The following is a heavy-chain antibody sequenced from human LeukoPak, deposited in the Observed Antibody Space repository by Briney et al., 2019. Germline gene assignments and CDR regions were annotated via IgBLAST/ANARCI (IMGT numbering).Heavy chain of an antibody. D-gene: IGHD5-24*01. CDR2: ISAYNGNT. CDR1: GYTFTSYG. J-gene: IGHJ5*02. V-gene: IGHV1-18*01. CDR3: ARGSHTISGRAHWFDP. Sequence: ASVKVSCKASGYTFTSYGISWVRQAPGQGLEWMGGISAYNGNTNYAQKLQGRVTMTTDTSTSTAYMELRSLRSDDTAVYYCARGSHTISGRAHWFDPWGQGTLVTVSS.